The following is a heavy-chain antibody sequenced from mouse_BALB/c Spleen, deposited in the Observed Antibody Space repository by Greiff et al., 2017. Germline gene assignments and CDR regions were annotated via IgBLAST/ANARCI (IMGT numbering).Heavy chain of an antibody. CDR1: GFTFSSFG. CDR3: ASGGYYNYTMDY. Sequence: EVQLVESGGGLVQPGGSRKLSCAASGFTFSSFGMHWVRQAPEKGLEWVAYISSGSSTIYYADTVKGRFTISRDNPKNTLFLQMTSLRSEDTAMYYCASGGYYNYTMDYWGQGTSVTVSS. J-gene: IGHJ4*01. CDR2: ISSGSSTI. V-gene: IGHV5-17*02. D-gene: IGHD2-3*01.